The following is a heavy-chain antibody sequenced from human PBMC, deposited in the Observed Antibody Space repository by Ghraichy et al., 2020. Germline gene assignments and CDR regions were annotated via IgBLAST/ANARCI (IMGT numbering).Heavy chain of an antibody. V-gene: IGHV1-69*04. CDR1: GGTFSSYT. J-gene: IGHJ4*02. CDR3: AREDSSGWYYGY. CDR2: IIPILGIA. Sequence: SVKVSCKASGGTFSSYTISWVRQAPGQGLEWMGRIIPILGIANYAQKFQGRVTITADKSTSTAYMELSSLRSEDTAVYYCAREDSSGWYYGYWGQGTLVTVSS. D-gene: IGHD6-19*01.